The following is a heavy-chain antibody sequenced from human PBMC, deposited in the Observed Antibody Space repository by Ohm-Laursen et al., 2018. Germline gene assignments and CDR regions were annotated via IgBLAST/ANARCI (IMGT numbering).Heavy chain of an antibody. CDR1: GFTFSDCG. D-gene: IGHD5-24*01. Sequence: SLRLSCAASGFTFSDCGMHWVRQTPGKGLEWVAVFSYDGSDKHYADSVKGRFTISRDNAKNSLYLQINSLTGEDTAIYYCARATRDGYDYWGQGTLVTFSS. V-gene: IGHV3-30*03. CDR2: FSYDGSDK. J-gene: IGHJ4*02. CDR3: ARATRDGYDY.